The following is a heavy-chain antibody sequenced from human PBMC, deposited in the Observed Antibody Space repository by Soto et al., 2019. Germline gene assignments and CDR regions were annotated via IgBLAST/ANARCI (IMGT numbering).Heavy chain of an antibody. D-gene: IGHD1-1*01. CDR3: GGRSNDIYY. CDR2: ISAYNGNT. Sequence: QVQLVQSGAEVKKPGASVKVSCKASGYTFTSYGISWVRQAPGQGLEWMGWISAYNGNTNYAQKLQGRVTMTTDTSKRTAYMELRSLGSGDTGVYYLGGRSNDIYYWGQGTLVTVSS. CDR1: GYTFTSYG. V-gene: IGHV1-18*01. J-gene: IGHJ4*02.